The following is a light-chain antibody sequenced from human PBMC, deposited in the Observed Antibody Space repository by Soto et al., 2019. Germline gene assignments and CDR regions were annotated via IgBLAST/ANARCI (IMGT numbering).Light chain of an antibody. CDR3: QQRSNWPPIT. CDR2: DAS. CDR1: QSVSSY. V-gene: IGKV3-11*01. J-gene: IGKJ5*01. Sequence: EIVLTQSPATLSLSPGERATLSCRASQSVSSYLAWYQQKPGQAPRLLIYDASNRATGIPPRFSGSGSWSDFTHTISSLEPEDCGVYYCQQRSNWPPITFGQGTRLEIK.